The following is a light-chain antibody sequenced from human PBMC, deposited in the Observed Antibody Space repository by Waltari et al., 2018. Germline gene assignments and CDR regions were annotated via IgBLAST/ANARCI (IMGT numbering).Light chain of an antibody. Sequence: QSALTQPASVSGSPGQSITISCTGTSSYVGAYNYVPWYQQHPGTAPKLMIYDVSNRPSGVSDRFSGSKSGNTASLTISGLQAEDEAYYYCSSYTSGSTLWVFGGGTKLTVL. J-gene: IGLJ3*02. CDR2: DVS. V-gene: IGLV2-14*03. CDR1: SSYVGAYNY. CDR3: SSYTSGSTLWV.